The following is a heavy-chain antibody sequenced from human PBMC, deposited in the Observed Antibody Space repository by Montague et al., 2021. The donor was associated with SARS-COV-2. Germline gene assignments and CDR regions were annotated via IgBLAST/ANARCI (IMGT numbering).Heavy chain of an antibody. Sequence: SETLSLTCTVSGGSITSNWWSWIRQPPGKGLEWVGYALYTGRSRSNPSLQSRVFISVDTSKNQVSLKLSSVTAADTAVYYCARDTFYYGSESYYVYTFDTWGQGKM. D-gene: IGHD3-10*01. CDR2: ALYTGRS. CDR3: ARDTFYYGSESYYVYTFDT. V-gene: IGHV4-59*01. CDR1: GGSITSNW. J-gene: IGHJ3*02.